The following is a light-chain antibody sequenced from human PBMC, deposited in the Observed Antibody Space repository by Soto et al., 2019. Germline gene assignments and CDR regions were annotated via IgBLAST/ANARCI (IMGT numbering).Light chain of an antibody. CDR1: SSDVGGHNY. J-gene: IGLJ1*01. V-gene: IGLV2-14*01. CDR3: SSYTSSSTVYV. CDR2: EVS. Sequence: QSALTQPASVSGSPGQSITISCTGTSSDVGGHNYVSWYQHHPGKAPKFMIYEVSYRPSGVSNRFSGSKSGNTASLTISGRQAEDEADYYCSSYTSSSTVYVFGTGTKLTVL.